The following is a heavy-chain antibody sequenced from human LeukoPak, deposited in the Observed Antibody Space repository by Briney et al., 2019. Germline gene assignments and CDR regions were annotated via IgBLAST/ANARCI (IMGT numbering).Heavy chain of an antibody. D-gene: IGHD3-3*01. J-gene: IGHJ4*02. V-gene: IGHV3-21*01. CDR3: ARAPVVDFWSGYPDFDY. CDR2: ISSSSSYI. CDR1: GFTFSSYS. Sequence: PGGSLRLSCAASGFTFSSYSMNWVRQAPGKGLEWVAYISSSSSYIYYAASVKGRFTISRDNAKNSLYLQMNSLRAEDTAVYYCARAPVVDFWSGYPDFDYWGQGTLVTVSS.